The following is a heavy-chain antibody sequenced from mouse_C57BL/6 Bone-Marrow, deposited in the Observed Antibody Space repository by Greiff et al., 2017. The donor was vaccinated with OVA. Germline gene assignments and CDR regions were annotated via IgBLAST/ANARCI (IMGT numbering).Heavy chain of an antibody. V-gene: IGHV1-63*01. CDR2: IYPGGGYT. J-gene: IGHJ1*03. Sequence: QVQLKQSGAELVRPGTSVKMSCKASGYTFTNYWIGWAKQRPGHGLEWIGDIYPGGGYTNYNEKFKGKATLTADKSSSTAYMQFSSLTSEDSAIYYCARWGQRYFDVWGTGTTVTVSS. CDR1: GYTFTNYW. CDR3: ARWGQRYFDV.